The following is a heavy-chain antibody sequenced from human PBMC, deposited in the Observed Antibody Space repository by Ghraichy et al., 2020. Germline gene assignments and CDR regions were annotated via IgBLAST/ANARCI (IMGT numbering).Heavy chain of an antibody. CDR2: IYYSGST. CDR3: ARDLDRGPTGAGYYYYYMDV. Sequence: SETLYLTCTVSGGSISSYYWSWIRQPPGKGLEWIGYIYYSGSTNYNPSLKSRVTISVDTSKNQFSLKLSSVTAADTAVYYCARDLDRGPTGAGYYYYYMDVWGKGTTVTVSS. CDR1: GGSISSYY. V-gene: IGHV4-59*01. J-gene: IGHJ6*03. D-gene: IGHD4-17*01.